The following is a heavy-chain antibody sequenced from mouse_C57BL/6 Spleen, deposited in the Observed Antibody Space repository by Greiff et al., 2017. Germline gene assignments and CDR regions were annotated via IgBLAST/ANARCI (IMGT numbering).Heavy chain of an antibody. CDR1: GFTFSSYA. J-gene: IGHJ1*03. CDR3: TREGPPWYFDV. D-gene: IGHD3-3*01. CDR2: LSSGGDYI. V-gene: IGHV5-9-1*02. Sequence: EVKVVESGEGLVKPGGSLKLSCAASGFTFSSYAMSWVRQTPEKRLEWVAYLSSGGDYIYYADTVKGRFTISRDNARNTLYLQMSSLKSEDTAMYYCTREGPPWYFDVWGTGTTVTVSA.